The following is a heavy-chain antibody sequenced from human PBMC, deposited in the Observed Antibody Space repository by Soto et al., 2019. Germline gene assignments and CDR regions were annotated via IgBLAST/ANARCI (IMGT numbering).Heavy chain of an antibody. CDR3: ARDGSGSYMNS. Sequence: PGGTLRLSCATSEFTFGSHWMGWVRQAPGKGVEWVANIKQDGSEKYYVESVKGRFTISRDNAKNSLYLQMNSLRAEDTAMYYCARDGSGSYMNSWGQGT. D-gene: IGHD3-10*01. CDR2: IKQDGSEK. J-gene: IGHJ4*02. CDR1: EFTFGSHW. V-gene: IGHV3-7*04.